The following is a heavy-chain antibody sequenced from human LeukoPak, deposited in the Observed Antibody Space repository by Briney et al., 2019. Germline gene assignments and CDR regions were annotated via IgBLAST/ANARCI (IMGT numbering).Heavy chain of an antibody. CDR2: IWSDGTEK. CDR3: AKDAQRGFDYSNSLEY. Sequence: PGGSLRLSCTASGFTYSHYGMHRVRQAPGKGLEWVAVIWSDGTEKYYADAVKGRFTISRDNSRNTLYLQMNSLRGEDTAVYYCAKDAQRGFDYSNSLEYWGQGTLVTVSS. J-gene: IGHJ4*02. D-gene: IGHD4-11*01. CDR1: GFTYSHYG. V-gene: IGHV3-33*06.